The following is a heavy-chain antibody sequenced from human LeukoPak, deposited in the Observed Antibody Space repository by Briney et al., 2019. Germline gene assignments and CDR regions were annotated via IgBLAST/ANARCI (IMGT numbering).Heavy chain of an antibody. CDR3: SRGGYMSNWFEH. J-gene: IGHJ5*02. CDR1: GGSISDSY. Sequence: SETLSLTCTVSGGSISDSYWSWIRQPPGKGLEWIGKIHDSGITNYNPSLKSRVTFSVDTSKKLFSLNLNSVTAADTAVYYCSRGGYMSNWFEHWGQGTPVTVSS. V-gene: IGHV4-59*01. CDR2: IHDSGIT. D-gene: IGHD5-12*01.